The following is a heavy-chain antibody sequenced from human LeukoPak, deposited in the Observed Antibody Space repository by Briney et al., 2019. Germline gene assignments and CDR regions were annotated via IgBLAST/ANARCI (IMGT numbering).Heavy chain of an antibody. V-gene: IGHV4-61*01. Sequence: PSETLSLTCTVSGGSISSSSYYWGWIRQPPGKGLEWIGYIYYSGSTNYNPSLKSRVTISVDTSKNQFSLKLSSVTAADTAVYYCARDPWFDPWGQGTLVTVSS. J-gene: IGHJ5*02. CDR1: GGSISSSSYY. CDR2: IYYSGST. CDR3: ARDPWFDP.